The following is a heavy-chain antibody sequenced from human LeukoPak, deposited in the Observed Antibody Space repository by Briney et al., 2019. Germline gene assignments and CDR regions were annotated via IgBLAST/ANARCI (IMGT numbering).Heavy chain of an antibody. CDR1: GGSISGYY. Sequence: SETLSLTCTVSGGSISGYYWSWIRQPPGKGLEWIGYIYYSGSTKYNPSLKSRVTMSVDTSRNQFSLKLSSVTDADTAVYYCARGGLENGYHSNDGFDIWGQGTMVTVSS. CDR3: ARGGLENGYHSNDGFDI. V-gene: IGHV4-59*01. CDR2: IYYSGST. D-gene: IGHD3-22*01. J-gene: IGHJ3*02.